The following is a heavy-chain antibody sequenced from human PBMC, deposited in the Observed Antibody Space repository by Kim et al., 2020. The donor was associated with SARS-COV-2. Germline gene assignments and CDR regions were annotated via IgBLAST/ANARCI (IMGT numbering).Heavy chain of an antibody. CDR2: IYYSGST. CDR1: GGSISSSSYY. V-gene: IGHV4-39*01. J-gene: IGHJ2*01. CDR3: ATLPLGKSSGP. D-gene: IGHD6-19*01. Sequence: SETLSLTCTVSGGSISSSSYYWGWIRQPPGKGLEWIGSIYYSGSTYYNPSLKSRVTISVDTSKNQFSLKLSSVTAADTAVYYCATLPLGKSSGPWGRGTLVTVSS.